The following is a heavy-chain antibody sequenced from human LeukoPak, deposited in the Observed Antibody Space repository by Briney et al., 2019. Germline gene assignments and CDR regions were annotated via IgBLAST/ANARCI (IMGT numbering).Heavy chain of an antibody. D-gene: IGHD3-3*01. J-gene: IGHJ4*02. CDR1: GHTFTSYG. V-gene: IGHV1-18*01. CDR3: ARDWPRFWSGYYPFDY. CDR2: ISAYNGNT. Sequence: ASVKVSCKASGHTFTSYGISWVRQAPGQGLEWMGWISAYNGNTNYAQKLQGRVTMTTDTSTSTAHMELRSLRSDDTAVYYCARDWPRFWSGYYPFDYWGQGTLVTVSS.